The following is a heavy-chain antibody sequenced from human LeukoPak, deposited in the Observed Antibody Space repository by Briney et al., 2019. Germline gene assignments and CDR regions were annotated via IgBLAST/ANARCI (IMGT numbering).Heavy chain of an antibody. J-gene: IGHJ5*02. CDR3: ARDYGSSLREDWFDP. V-gene: IGHV4-4*07. Sequence: SETLSLTCTVSGGSISSYCWSWIRQPAGKGLEWIGRIYTSGSTNYNPSLKSRVTMSVDTSKSQFSLKLSSVTAADTAVYYCARDYGSSLREDWFDPWGQGTLVTVSS. CDR2: IYTSGST. D-gene: IGHD6-13*01. CDR1: GGSISSYC.